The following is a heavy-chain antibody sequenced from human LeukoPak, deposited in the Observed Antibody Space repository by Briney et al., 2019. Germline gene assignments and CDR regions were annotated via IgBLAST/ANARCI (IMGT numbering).Heavy chain of an antibody. Sequence: TGGSLRLSCAASGFTFSSYAMYWARRTPGKGLEYVSVISGNGVSTHYATSVKGRFTISRDNSKNTLYLQMGSLRAEDMAVYYCARDASDIVVVPAAVGPFDLWGQGTLVTVSS. J-gene: IGHJ4*02. CDR2: ISGNGVST. V-gene: IGHV3-64*01. CDR3: ARDASDIVVVPAAVGPFDL. D-gene: IGHD2-2*01. CDR1: GFTFSSYA.